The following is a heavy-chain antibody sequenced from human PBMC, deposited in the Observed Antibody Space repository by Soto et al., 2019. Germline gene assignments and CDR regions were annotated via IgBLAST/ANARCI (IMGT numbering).Heavy chain of an antibody. D-gene: IGHD3-10*01. Sequence: SVKVSCKASGGTFSSYAISWVRQAPGQGLEWMGGIIPIFGTANYAQKFQGSVTITADESTSTAYMELSSLRSEDTAVYYCARFPIITMVRGVIDYWGQGTLVTVSS. CDR2: IIPIFGTA. CDR3: ARFPIITMVRGVIDY. J-gene: IGHJ4*02. CDR1: GGTFSSYA. V-gene: IGHV1-69*13.